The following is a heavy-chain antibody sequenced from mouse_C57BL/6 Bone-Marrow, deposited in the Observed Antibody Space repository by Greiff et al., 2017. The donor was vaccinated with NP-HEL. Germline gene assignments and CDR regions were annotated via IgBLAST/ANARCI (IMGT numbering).Heavy chain of an antibody. CDR2: IYPRSGNT. D-gene: IGHD1-1*01. CDR1: GYTFTSYG. CDR3: AREGDYYGSSLYYYAMDY. J-gene: IGHJ4*01. V-gene: IGHV1-81*01. Sequence: VQLQQSGAELARPGASVKLSCKASGYTFTSYGISWVKQRTGQGLEWIGEIYPRSGNTYYNEKFKGKATLTADKSSSTAYMELRSLTSEDSAVYFSAREGDYYGSSLYYYAMDYWGQGTSVTVSS.